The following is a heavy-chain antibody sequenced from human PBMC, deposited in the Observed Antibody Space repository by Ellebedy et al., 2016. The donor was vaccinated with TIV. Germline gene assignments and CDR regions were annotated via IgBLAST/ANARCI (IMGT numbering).Heavy chain of an antibody. V-gene: IGHV4-39*01. J-gene: IGHJ4*02. D-gene: IGHD1-14*01. CDR1: GGSISSSSYY. CDR3: ARHTRPERIDY. Sequence: SETLSLTCAVSGGSISSSSYYWGWIRQPPGKGLEWIGSVFFSGQTYFNPSLKSRVSISVDTSKGQFSLNLTSVSAADTSVYFCARHTRPERIDYWGQGTRVTVS. CDR2: VFFSGQT.